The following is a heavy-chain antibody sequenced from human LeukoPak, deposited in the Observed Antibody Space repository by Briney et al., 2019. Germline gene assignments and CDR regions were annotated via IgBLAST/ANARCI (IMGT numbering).Heavy chain of an antibody. CDR2: INHSGSA. V-gene: IGHV4-34*01. D-gene: IGHD3-3*01. J-gene: IGHJ6*02. CDR1: GGSFSGYY. Sequence: PSETLSLTCAVSGGSFSGYYWTWIRQPPGKGLEWIGEINHSGSANYNPSLKSRVTISLDTSRNQFSLKLSSVTAADTAVYYCARRGRYTIFGVVINTYYYYGMDVWGQGTTVTVSS. CDR3: ARRGRYTIFGVVINTYYYYGMDV.